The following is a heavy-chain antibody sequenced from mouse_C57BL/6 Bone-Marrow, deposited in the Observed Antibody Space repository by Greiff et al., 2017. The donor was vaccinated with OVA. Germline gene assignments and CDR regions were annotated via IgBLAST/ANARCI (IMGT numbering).Heavy chain of an antibody. CDR1: GFSLTSYG. CDR2: IWSGGST. CDR3: ARNSYGSKGNWFAY. D-gene: IGHD1-1*01. J-gene: IGHJ3*01. V-gene: IGHV2-2*01. Sequence: VQLQESGPGLVQPSQSLSITCTVSGFSLTSYGVHCVRQSPGKGLEWLGVIWSGGSTDYNAAFISRLSISKDNSKSQVFFKMNSLQADDTAIYYCARNSYGSKGNWFAYWGQGTLVTVSA.